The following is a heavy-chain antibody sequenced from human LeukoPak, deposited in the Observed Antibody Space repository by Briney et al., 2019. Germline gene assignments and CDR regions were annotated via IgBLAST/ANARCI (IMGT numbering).Heavy chain of an antibody. D-gene: IGHD3-9*01. V-gene: IGHV4-4*07. J-gene: IGHJ5*02. CDR3: ARERGDLLRYFDWLPDS. Sequence: SETLSLTCTVSGGSISSYYWSWIRQPAGKGLEWIGRIYTSGSTNYNPSLKSRVTMSVDTSKNQFPLKLSSVTAADTAVYYCARERGDLLRYFDWLPDSWGQGTLVTVSS. CDR1: GGSISSYY. CDR2: IYTSGST.